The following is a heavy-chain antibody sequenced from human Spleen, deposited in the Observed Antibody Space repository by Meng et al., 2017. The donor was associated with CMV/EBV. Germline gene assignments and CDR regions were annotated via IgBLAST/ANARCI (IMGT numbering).Heavy chain of an antibody. CDR1: GGSISSADFY. D-gene: IGHD4-11*01. CDR3: AREIVTTLDY. Sequence: SEPLSLTCTVSGGSISSADFYWSWIRQPPGKGLEWIGYIYYSGSTYYNPSLKSRVSISVDTSKNQFSLKVSSVTAADTAVYYCAREIVTTLDYWGQGTQVTVSS. J-gene: IGHJ4*02. V-gene: IGHV4-30-4*08. CDR2: IYYSGST.